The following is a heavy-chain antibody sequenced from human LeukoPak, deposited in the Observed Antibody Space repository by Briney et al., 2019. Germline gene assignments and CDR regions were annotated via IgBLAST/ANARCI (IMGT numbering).Heavy chain of an antibody. Sequence: GGSLRLSCEASGFTFSTFAMIWVRQPPGKGLEWVSSISGSGSGGSTYYADSVKGRFTISRDNSKNTLYLQMNSLRAEDTAVYYCAKSGYNRFDYWGQGALVTVSS. CDR1: GFTFSTFA. CDR2: ISGSGSGGST. D-gene: IGHD5-24*01. V-gene: IGHV3-23*01. CDR3: AKSGYNRFDY. J-gene: IGHJ4*02.